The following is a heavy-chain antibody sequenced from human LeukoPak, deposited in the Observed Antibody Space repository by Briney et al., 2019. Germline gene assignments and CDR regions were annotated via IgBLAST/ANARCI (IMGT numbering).Heavy chain of an antibody. D-gene: IGHD5-24*01. J-gene: IGHJ4*02. CDR3: ARGGDGYKTGNY. CDR2: IHPDGST. V-gene: IGHV4-34*01. CDR1: GGSFNDYY. Sequence: SETLSLTCAVYGGSFNDYYWTWIRQPPGKGLEWTGEIHPDGSTTYKPSLESRVTISVDTSKNQFSLRLSSLTAADTAVYFCARGGDGYKTGNYWGQGTLVTVSS.